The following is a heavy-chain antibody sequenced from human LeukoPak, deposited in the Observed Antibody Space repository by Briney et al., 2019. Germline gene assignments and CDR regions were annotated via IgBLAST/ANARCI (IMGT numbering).Heavy chain of an antibody. J-gene: IGHJ5*02. CDR3: ARVDNWFDP. Sequence: SETLSLTCTVSGYSISSGYYWGWIRQPPGKGLEWIGSIYHSGSTYYNPSHKSRVTISVDTSKNQFSLKLSSVTAADTAVYYCARVDNWFDPWGQGTLVTVSS. CDR1: GYSISSGYY. V-gene: IGHV4-38-2*02. CDR2: IYHSGST.